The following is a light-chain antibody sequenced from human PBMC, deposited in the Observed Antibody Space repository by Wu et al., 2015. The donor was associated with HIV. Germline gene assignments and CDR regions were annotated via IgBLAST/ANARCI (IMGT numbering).Light chain of an antibody. V-gene: IGKV3-20*01. CDR2: GAS. CDR3: QQYGSSSYT. J-gene: IGKJ2*01. Sequence: EIVLTQSPGTLSLSPGERATLSCRASQSVSSSYLAWYQQKPGQAPRLLIYGASNRAAGIPDRFSGSGSGTDFTLTISRLEPEDFALYYCQQYGSSSYTFGQGTKLEIK. CDR1: QSVSSSY.